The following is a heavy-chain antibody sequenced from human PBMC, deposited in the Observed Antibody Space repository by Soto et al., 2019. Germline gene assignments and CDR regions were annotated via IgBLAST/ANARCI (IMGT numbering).Heavy chain of an antibody. J-gene: IGHJ4*02. V-gene: IGHV3-7*03. CDR3: ARCTTSGATYFDY. CDR2: IKHDGTET. CDR1: GVTFSSYW. Sequence: EVQLVESGGGLVQPGGSLRLSCAASGVTFSSYWMHWVRQAPGKGLEWVARIKHDGTETYYVHYVKGRFTISRDNTEMSLYLQINSLKTEDTAVDYCARCTTSGATYFDYMGQGSLVTVSS. D-gene: IGHD5-12*01.